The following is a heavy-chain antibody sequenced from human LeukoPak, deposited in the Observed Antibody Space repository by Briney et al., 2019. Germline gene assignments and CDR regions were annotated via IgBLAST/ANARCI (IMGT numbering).Heavy chain of an antibody. V-gene: IGHV3-23*01. CDR1: GFTFSSYA. CDR2: ISGSGGST. CDR3: ARTRGRGSGGHFDI. Sequence: PGGSLRLSCAASGFTFSSYAMSWVRQAPGKGLEWVSAISGSGGSTYYADSVKGRFTISRDNSKNSLSLQMNSLRAEDTAVYYCARTRGRGSGGHFDIWGQGTMVTVSS. J-gene: IGHJ3*02. D-gene: IGHD1-1*01.